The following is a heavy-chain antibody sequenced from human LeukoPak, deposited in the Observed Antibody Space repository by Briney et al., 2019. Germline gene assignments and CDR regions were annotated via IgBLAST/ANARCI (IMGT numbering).Heavy chain of an antibody. CDR1: GYTFTGYY. Sequence: GASVKVSCKASGYTFTGYYMHWVRQAPGQGLEWMGWINPNSGGTNYAQKFQGRVTMTRDTSISTAYMELSRLRSDDTAVYYCARDPYGDYVPVGYWGQGTLVTVSS. V-gene: IGHV1-2*02. J-gene: IGHJ4*02. CDR2: INPNSGGT. CDR3: ARDPYGDYVPVGY. D-gene: IGHD4-17*01.